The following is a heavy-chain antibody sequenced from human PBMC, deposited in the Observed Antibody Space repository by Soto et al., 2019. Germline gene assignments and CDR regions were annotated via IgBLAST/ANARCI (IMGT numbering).Heavy chain of an antibody. CDR2: INSNGGST. Sequence: EVPLVESGGGLVQPGGSLRLSCVASGFTFSNYAMHWVRQAPGKGLEYVSGINSNGGSTYYANSVKGRFTIARDNSKNTLYLQMGSLRPEDMAVYYCARDGWLDYWGQGTLVTVSP. CDR1: GFTFSNYA. J-gene: IGHJ4*02. D-gene: IGHD2-15*01. CDR3: ARDGWLDY. V-gene: IGHV3-64*01.